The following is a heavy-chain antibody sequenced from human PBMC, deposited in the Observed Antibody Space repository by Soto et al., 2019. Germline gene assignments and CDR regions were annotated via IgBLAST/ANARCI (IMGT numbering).Heavy chain of an antibody. V-gene: IGHV4-61*01. J-gene: IGHJ6*02. D-gene: IGHD6-6*01. CDR3: ARGEDSSPTGYYYYYGMDV. Sequence: SETLSLTCTVSGGSVSSGSYYWSWIRQPPGKGLEWIGYIYYSGSTNYNPSLESRVTISVDTSKNQFSLKLSSVTAADTAVYYCARGEDSSPTGYYYYYGMDVWGQGTTVTVSS. CDR1: GGSVSSGSYY. CDR2: IYYSGST.